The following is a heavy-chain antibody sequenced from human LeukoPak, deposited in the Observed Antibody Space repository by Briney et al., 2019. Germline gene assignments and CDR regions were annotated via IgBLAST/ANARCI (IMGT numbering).Heavy chain of an antibody. CDR3: ARGALWFGAAGFDY. J-gene: IGHJ4*02. D-gene: IGHD3-10*01. CDR2: IYYSGST. Sequence: SETLSLTCSVSGGSISSYYCTWIRQTPGKGLEWIGYIYYSGSTNYNPSLKSRVTISVDTSKNQFSLKLSSVTAADTAVYYCARGALWFGAAGFDYWGQGTLVTVSS. V-gene: IGHV4-59*01. CDR1: GGSISSYY.